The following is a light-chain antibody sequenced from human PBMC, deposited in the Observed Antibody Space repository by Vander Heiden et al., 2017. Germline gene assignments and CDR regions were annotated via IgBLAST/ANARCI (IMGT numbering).Light chain of an antibody. CDR2: DDG. Sequence: SYVLTQPPSLSVAPGQTAKISCGGKNIGTKSVHWYQQKPGRAPVLVVYDDGDRPSGIPERISGSNSGNTATLTISRVEAGDKADYYCQVWDTTSDHPVVFGGGTKLTV. J-gene: IGLJ2*01. V-gene: IGLV3-21*02. CDR1: NIGTKS. CDR3: QVWDTTSDHPVV.